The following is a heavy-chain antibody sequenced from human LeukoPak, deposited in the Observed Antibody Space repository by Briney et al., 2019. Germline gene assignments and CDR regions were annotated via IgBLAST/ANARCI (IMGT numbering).Heavy chain of an antibody. CDR1: GGTFSSYA. CDR2: IIPIFGTA. V-gene: IGHV1-69*13. J-gene: IGHJ4*02. CDR3: ASIYGSSGYYLYYFDY. Sequence: SVKVSCKASGGTFSSYAISWVRQAPGQGLEWMGGIIPIFGTANYAQKFQGRVTITADESTSTAYMELSSLRSEDTAVYYCASIYGSSGYYLYYFDYWGQGTLVTVSS. D-gene: IGHD3-22*01.